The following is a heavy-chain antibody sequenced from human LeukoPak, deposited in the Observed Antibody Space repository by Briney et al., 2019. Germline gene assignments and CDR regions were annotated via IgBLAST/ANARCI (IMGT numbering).Heavy chain of an antibody. CDR1: GGSISSYY. J-gene: IGHJ6*02. CDR3: ARVDSSGWYDSYYYYGIDV. V-gene: IGHV4-59*01. Sequence: SETLSLTCTVSGGSISSYYWSWIRQPPGKGLEWIGYIYYSGSTNYNPSLKSRVTISVDMSKNQFSLKLSSVTAADTAVYYCARVDSSGWYDSYYYYGIDVWGQGTTVTVSS. CDR2: IYYSGST. D-gene: IGHD6-19*01.